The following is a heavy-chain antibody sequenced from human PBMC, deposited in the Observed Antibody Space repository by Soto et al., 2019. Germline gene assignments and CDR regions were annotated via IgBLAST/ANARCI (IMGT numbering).Heavy chain of an antibody. CDR2: ISDSGRS. Sequence: QVQLQESGPGLVKPSQTLTLTCTVSGGSISSGRFYWSWIRQHPGKGLEWIGHISDSGRSYYNPSLESRVTISVDTSKNQFSLKLSAVTAADTAVYFCARTTFYDVFTAYYSLFDYWGQGTMVTVSS. CDR1: GGSISSGRFY. CDR3: ARTTFYDVFTAYYSLFDY. V-gene: IGHV4-31*03. D-gene: IGHD3-9*01. J-gene: IGHJ4*02.